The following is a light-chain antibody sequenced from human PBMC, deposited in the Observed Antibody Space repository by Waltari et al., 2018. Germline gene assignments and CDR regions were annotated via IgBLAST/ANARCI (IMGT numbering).Light chain of an antibody. V-gene: IGKV3-20*01. CDR2: DTS. J-gene: IGKJ3*01. CDR3: QHYGSIPFT. CDR1: QSVSSSH. Sequence: DIVLTQSPGTLSLSPGARGTLFCRASQSVSSSHLAWYQQRPGQAPRLLISDTSARATGIPDRFSGGGSGTDFTLTITRLEPEDFAVYYCQHYGSIPFTFGPGTTVDMK.